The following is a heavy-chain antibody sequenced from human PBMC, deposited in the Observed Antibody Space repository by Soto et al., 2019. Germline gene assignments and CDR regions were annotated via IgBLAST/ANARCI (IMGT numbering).Heavy chain of an antibody. J-gene: IGHJ3*02. CDR2: IYSGGST. V-gene: IGHV3-53*04. Sequence: GGSLRLSCAASGFTVSSNYMSWVRQAPGKGLEWVSVIYSGGSTYYADSVKGRFTISRHNSKNTLYLQMNSLRAEDTAVYYCARDLVGENYDSSGYYRYDAFDIWGQATMVTVSS. CDR3: ARDLVGENYDSSGYYRYDAFDI. CDR1: GFTVSSNY. D-gene: IGHD3-22*01.